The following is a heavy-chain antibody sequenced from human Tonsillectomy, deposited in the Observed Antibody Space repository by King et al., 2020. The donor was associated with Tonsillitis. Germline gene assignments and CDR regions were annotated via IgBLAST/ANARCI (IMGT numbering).Heavy chain of an antibody. Sequence: LQLQESGPGLVKPSETLSLTCTVSGGSISSSSYYWGWIRQSPGKGLEWIGSIYYSGYTYYNPSLKSRVTISVDTSKNHFSLKLSSVTAADTAVYYCARHPPPRYRVADNWGQGTLVTVSS. V-gene: IGHV4-39*07. D-gene: IGHD1-14*01. CDR3: ARHPPPRYRVADN. CDR2: IYYSGYT. J-gene: IGHJ4*02. CDR1: GGSISSSSYY.